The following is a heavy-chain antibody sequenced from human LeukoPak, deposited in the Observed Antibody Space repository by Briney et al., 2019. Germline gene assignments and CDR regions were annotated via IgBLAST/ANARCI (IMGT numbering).Heavy chain of an antibody. CDR2: IYYSGST. Sequence: PSETLSLTCTVSGGSISSYYWSWIRQPPGKGLEWIGYIYYSGSTNYNPSLKSRVTISVDKSKNQFSLKLSSVTAADTAVYYCARDRGGTVVTPGTFDIWGQGTMVTVSS. CDR3: ARDRGGTVVTPGTFDI. V-gene: IGHV4-59*12. D-gene: IGHD4-23*01. J-gene: IGHJ3*02. CDR1: GGSISSYY.